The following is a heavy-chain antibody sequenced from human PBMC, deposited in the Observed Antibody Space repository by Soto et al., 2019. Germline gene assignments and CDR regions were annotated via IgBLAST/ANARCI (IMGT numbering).Heavy chain of an antibody. J-gene: IGHJ6*02. CDR3: AREGVPTHGLDV. D-gene: IGHD3-16*01. V-gene: IGHV4-59*01. CDR2: IFYTGIT. Sequence: QVQLQESGPGLVKPSETLSLTCTVSGDSISSYYWSWIRQPPGKGLEWIGYIFYTGITNYNPSFKSRVTMSVATSKTYFSLNLSSGTAADTAVYFCAREGVPTHGLDVWGQGTRSPSP. CDR1: GDSISSYY.